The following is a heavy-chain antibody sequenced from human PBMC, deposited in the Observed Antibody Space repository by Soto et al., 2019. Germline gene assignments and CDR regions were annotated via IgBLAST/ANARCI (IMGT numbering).Heavy chain of an antibody. CDR2: ISSDGSST. J-gene: IGHJ4*02. V-gene: IGHV3-74*01. Sequence: GGSLSLSCAASGFNFSSYWMHWVRPAPGKGLVWVSRISSDGSSTSYADSVKGRFTISRDNAKNTVYLQMNSLRAEDTAVYYCARAQAVAGTGGYYWGQGTVVTVSS. D-gene: IGHD6-19*01. CDR3: ARAQAVAGTGGYY. CDR1: GFNFSSYW.